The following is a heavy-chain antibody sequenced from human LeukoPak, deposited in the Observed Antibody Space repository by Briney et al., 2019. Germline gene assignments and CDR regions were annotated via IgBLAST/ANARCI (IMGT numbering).Heavy chain of an antibody. CDR3: AKDRNEWIQLWSYYFDY. CDR1: GFTCSSYA. D-gene: IGHD5-18*01. V-gene: IGHV3-23*01. J-gene: IGHJ4*02. CDR2: ISGSGGST. Sequence: GGSLRLSCAASGFTCSSYAMSWVRQAPGKGLEWVSAISGSGGSTYYADSVKGRFTISRDNSKNTLYLQMNSLRAEDTAVYYCAKDRNEWIQLWSYYFDYWGQGTLVTVSS.